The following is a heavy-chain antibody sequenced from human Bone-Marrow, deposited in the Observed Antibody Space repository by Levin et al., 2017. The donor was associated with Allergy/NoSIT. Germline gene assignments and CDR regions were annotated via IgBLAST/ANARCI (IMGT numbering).Heavy chain of an antibody. CDR3: ARDETFNSWHVGWFDS. CDR1: GDSIHNTHHY. Sequence: SQTLSLTCTVSGDSIHNTHHYWSWIRQPAGKGLEWIVRMFVGGAATYKRSLRSRVPISIDTSKNQFSLKLTSVTAADTAVYYCARDETFNSWHVGWFDSWGQGTLVTVSS. V-gene: IGHV4-61*02. J-gene: IGHJ5*01. D-gene: IGHD2/OR15-2a*01. CDR2: MFVGGAA.